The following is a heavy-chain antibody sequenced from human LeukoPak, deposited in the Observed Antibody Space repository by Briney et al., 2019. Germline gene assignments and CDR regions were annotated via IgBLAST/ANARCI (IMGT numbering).Heavy chain of an antibody. CDR3: ARLTFP. Sequence: GGSLRLSCAASGFTFTSYSMNWVRQAPGKGLEWVAVIYSGGVTFYADSVKGRFTVFRDNSKNTLYLQMNSLRTEDTAVYFCARLTFPWGQGTLVTVSS. D-gene: IGHD3-9*01. J-gene: IGHJ5*02. V-gene: IGHV3-53*01. CDR1: GFTFTSYS. CDR2: IYSGGVT.